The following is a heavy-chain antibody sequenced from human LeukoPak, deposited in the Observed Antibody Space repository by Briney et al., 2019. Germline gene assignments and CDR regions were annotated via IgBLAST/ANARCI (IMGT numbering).Heavy chain of an antibody. D-gene: IGHD2-21*01. Sequence: GGSLRLSCAASGFTFSDYYMSWIRQAPGKGPEWVSSISSSGNRIHYADSVKGRFIISRDNTKNSLSLQLNSLRAEDTAVYYCARAPVWNYYYGLDVWGQGTTVTVSS. CDR2: ISSSGNRI. CDR1: GFTFSDYY. J-gene: IGHJ6*02. V-gene: IGHV3-11*01. CDR3: ARAPVWNYYYGLDV.